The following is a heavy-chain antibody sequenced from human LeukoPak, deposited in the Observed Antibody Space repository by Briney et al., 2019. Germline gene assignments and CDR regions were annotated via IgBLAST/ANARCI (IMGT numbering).Heavy chain of an antibody. V-gene: IGHV1-69*05. CDR1: AGTFGKYA. CDR3: ARAQAGNYDWPLDL. CDR2: IIPFLDTS. Sequence: PMASVKVSCKASAGTFGKYALSWVRQAPGEGLEWMGAIIPFLDTSNYPPKFQDRVTITTDESTSTAYMDLSSLRSDDTAVYYCARAQAGNYDWPLDLWGQGTLVTVSS. D-gene: IGHD5-12*01. J-gene: IGHJ5*02.